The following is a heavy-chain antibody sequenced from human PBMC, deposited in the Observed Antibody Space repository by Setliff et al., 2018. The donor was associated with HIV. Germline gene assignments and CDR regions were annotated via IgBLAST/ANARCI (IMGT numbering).Heavy chain of an antibody. CDR1: GYTFTSYG. J-gene: IGHJ3*01. CDR2: ISGYNGNT. D-gene: IGHD6-19*01. CDR3: ARVPYRSAWFSGGHDAFDV. V-gene: IGHV1-18*01. Sequence: GASVKVSCKASGYTFTSYGLCWVRQAPGQGLEWMGWISGYNGNTKYVQKFQGRVTMTTDTSTSIVYMELRTLRSDDTAVYYCARVPYRSAWFSGGHDAFDVWGQGTMVTVSS.